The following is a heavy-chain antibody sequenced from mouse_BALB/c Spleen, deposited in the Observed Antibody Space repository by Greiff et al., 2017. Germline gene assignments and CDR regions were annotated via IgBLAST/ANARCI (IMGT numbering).Heavy chain of an antibody. J-gene: IGHJ2*01. CDR2: LYPGDGDT. D-gene: IGHD1-1*01. CDR1: GYTFTSYW. Sequence: QVQLQQSGAELARPGASVKLSCKASGYTFTSYWMQWVKQRPGQGLEWIGALYPGDGDTRYTQKFKGKATLTADKSSSTAYMQLSSLASEDSAVYYCARSGVITTVVARAYMDYWGQGTTLTVSS. V-gene: IGHV1-87*01. CDR3: ARSGVITTVVARAYMDY.